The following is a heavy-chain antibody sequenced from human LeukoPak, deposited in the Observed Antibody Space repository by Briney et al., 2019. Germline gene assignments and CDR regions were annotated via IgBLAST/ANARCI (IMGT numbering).Heavy chain of an antibody. J-gene: IGHJ4*02. D-gene: IGHD1-7*01. CDR1: GGSISSYY. CDR2: IYYSGST. V-gene: IGHV4-59*12. CDR3: ARKQTGTMYDV. Sequence: SETLSLTCTVSGGSISSYYWSWIRQPPGKGLEWIGYIYYSGSTNYNPPLKSRVTISVDTSKNQFSLRLYSVTAADTAVYYCARKQTGTMYDVWGQGTLVTVSS.